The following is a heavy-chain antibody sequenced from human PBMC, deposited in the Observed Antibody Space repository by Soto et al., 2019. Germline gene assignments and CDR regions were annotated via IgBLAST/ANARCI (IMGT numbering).Heavy chain of an antibody. CDR2: IYTGGTT. Sequence: EVKLVETGGALIQPGGSLTLSCAVSGFTVSTNYMAWVRQGPGKGLEWVSVIYTGGTTYYADSVTGRFTFSRDTSKNILYLHLNSLTTDDTAVYSCARVWGYYFESWGQGTLVAVSS. D-gene: IGHD1-26*01. J-gene: IGHJ4*02. CDR1: GFTVSTNY. CDR3: ARVWGYYFES. V-gene: IGHV3-53*02.